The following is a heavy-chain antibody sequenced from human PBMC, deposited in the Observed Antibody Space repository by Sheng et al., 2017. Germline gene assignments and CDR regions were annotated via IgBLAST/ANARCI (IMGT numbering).Heavy chain of an antibody. Sequence: QVQLVQSGAEVKKPGASVKVPCKASGFTFTSYGFTWVRQAPGQGLEWMGWISANNGDTHYAQKVQYRVTLTTDTSTTTAYMELRSLSSDDTAVYYCARKPHQGALDIWGQGTVVTVSS. J-gene: IGHJ3*02. CDR3: ARKPHQGALDI. CDR1: GFTFTSYG. V-gene: IGHV1-18*04. CDR2: ISANNGDT.